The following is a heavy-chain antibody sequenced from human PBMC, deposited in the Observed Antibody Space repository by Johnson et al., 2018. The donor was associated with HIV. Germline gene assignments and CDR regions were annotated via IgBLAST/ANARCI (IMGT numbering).Heavy chain of an antibody. D-gene: IGHD6-13*01. J-gene: IGHJ3*02. CDR3: ARGQRSSWYPVNAFDI. CDR1: GFTFSSYW. Sequence: VQLVESGGGLVQPGGSLRLSCATSGFTFSSYWMSWVRQAPGKGLDWVANIKQDGGEKCYVDSVKGRFTISRDNAKNSLYLQMNSLGAGDTDVYYCARGQRSSWYPVNAFDIWGQGTMVTVSS. CDR2: IKQDGGEK. V-gene: IGHV3-7*02.